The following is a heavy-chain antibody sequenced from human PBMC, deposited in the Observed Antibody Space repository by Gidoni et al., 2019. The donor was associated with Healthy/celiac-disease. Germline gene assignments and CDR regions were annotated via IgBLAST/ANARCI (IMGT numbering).Heavy chain of an antibody. CDR1: GFTFSSYA. CDR3: AKGKGYYGSDPFDP. J-gene: IGHJ5*02. Sequence: EVQLLESGGGLVQTGGSLRLACAAAGFTFSSYAMRWVRPAPGKGGGCVSAFSGSVGSPSYPDSVKGRFTISSVNSKNTLYLQINSLRAEATAVYYCAKGKGYYGSDPFDPWGQGTLVTVSS. CDR2: FSGSVGSP. V-gene: IGHV3-23*01. D-gene: IGHD3-10*01.